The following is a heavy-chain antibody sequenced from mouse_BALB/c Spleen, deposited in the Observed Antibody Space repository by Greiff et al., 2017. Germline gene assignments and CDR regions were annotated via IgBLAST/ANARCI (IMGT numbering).Heavy chain of an antibody. CDR2: IDPENGDT. Sequence: VQLQQSGAELVRSGASVKLSCTASGFNIKDYDMHWVKQRPEQGLEWIGWIDPENGDTEYAPKFQGKATMTADTSSNTAYLQLSSLTSEDTAVYYCNACGTTAHFGYWGQGTTLTVAS. CDR3: NACGTTAHFGY. J-gene: IGHJ2*01. CDR1: GFNIKDYD. V-gene: IGHV14-4*02. D-gene: IGHD1-2*01.